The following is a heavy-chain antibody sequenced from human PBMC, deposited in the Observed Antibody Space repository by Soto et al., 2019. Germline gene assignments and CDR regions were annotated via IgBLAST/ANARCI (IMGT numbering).Heavy chain of an antibody. CDR1: GFNLSHPW. Sequence: GGSLRLSCVASGFNLSHPWMTWVRQAPGKGLEWVAVISYDRSNKYYADSVKGRFTISRDNSKNTLYLQMNSLRAEDTAVYYCARASADSGRYPTTEIFDYWGQGTLVTVSS. V-gene: IGHV3-30-3*01. CDR3: ARASADSGRYPTTEIFDY. J-gene: IGHJ4*02. CDR2: ISYDRSNK. D-gene: IGHD1-26*01.